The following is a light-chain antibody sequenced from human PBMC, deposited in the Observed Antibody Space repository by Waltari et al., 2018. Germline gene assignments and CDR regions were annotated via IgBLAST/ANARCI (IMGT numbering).Light chain of an antibody. J-gene: IGKJ4*01. CDR3: QQYNSYPLS. CDR2: KAS. Sequence: DIQMTQSPSTLSASLGDRVTITCRASQSISIWLAWYQQRPGKAPDLLIYKASNLASGGPSRFSGVGSETEFTLTISSLQPDDFAVYFCQQYNSYPLSFGGGTKVEI. CDR1: QSISIW. V-gene: IGKV1-5*03.